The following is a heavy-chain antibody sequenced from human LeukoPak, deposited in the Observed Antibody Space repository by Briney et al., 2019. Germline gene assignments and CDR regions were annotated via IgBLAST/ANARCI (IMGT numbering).Heavy chain of an antibody. CDR1: GGSFSGYY. J-gene: IGHJ3*01. CDR3: ARHREPDYDFWRGYSEALDDAFDL. D-gene: IGHD3-3*01. Sequence: SESLSLTCAVYGGSFSGYYWSSIRQPPGKGLEWIGEINHSGSTNYNPSLKDRVTISVDTSQNQFSLTLSSVPAADTAAYYCARHREPDYDFWRGYSEALDDAFDLWGQETMVTVSS. CDR2: INHSGST. V-gene: IGHV4-34*01.